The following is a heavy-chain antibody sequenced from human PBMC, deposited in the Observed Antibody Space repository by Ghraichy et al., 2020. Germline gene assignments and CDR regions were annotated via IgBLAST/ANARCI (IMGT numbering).Heavy chain of an antibody. CDR2: INPNSGNT. V-gene: IGHV1-2*02. CDR1: GYTFTGYY. Sequence: ASVKVSCKASGYTFTGYYLHWVRQAPGQGLEWMGWINPNSGNTNYAQKFQGRVTMTRDTSISTAYMELSRLRSDDTAVYYCGRDPGYGSGGEMDVWGQGTTVTASS. CDR3: GRDPGYGSGGEMDV. J-gene: IGHJ6*02. D-gene: IGHD3-10*01.